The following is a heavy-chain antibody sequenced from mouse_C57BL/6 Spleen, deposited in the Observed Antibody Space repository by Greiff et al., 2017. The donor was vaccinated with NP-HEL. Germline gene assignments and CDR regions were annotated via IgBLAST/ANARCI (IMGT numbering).Heavy chain of an antibody. CDR3: ARKLGQVGGFDY. Sequence: VQLQQSGPELVKPGASVKIPCKASGYTFTDYNMDWVKQSHGKSLEWIGDITPNNGGTIYNQKFKGKATLTVDKSSSTAYMELRSLTSEDTAVYYCARKLGQVGGFDYWGQGTTLTVSS. CDR2: ITPNNGGT. CDR1: GYTFTDYN. J-gene: IGHJ2*01. D-gene: IGHD4-1*01. V-gene: IGHV1-18*01.